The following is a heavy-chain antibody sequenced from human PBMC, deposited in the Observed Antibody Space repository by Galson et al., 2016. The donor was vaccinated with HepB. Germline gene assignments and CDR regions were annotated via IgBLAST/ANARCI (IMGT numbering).Heavy chain of an antibody. CDR2: ISYSVTT. CDR1: GGSISIYS. CDR3: ARSPPGRSNSLFDY. V-gene: IGHV4-59*01. Sequence: ETLSLTCTVSGGSISIYSWNWVRQPPGKGLEWIGYISYSVTTNYNPSLKSRVTISVDTSKNQFSLKLTSVTAADTAIYYCARSPPGRSNSLFDYWGQGTPVFVSS. J-gene: IGHJ4*02. D-gene: IGHD6-6*01.